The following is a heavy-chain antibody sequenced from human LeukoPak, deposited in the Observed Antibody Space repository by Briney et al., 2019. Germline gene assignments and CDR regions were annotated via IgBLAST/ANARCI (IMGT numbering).Heavy chain of an antibody. D-gene: IGHD3-3*01. J-gene: IGHJ4*02. V-gene: IGHV4-59*01. CDR3: ARVAYKRLRFLEWFKGFDY. CDR1: GGSISSYY. CDR2: IYYSGST. Sequence: SETLSLTCTVPGGSISSYYWSWIRQPPGKGLEWIGYIYYSGSTNYNPSLKSRVTISVDTSKNQFSLKLSSVTAADTAVYYCARVAYKRLRFLEWFKGFDYWGQGTLVTVSS.